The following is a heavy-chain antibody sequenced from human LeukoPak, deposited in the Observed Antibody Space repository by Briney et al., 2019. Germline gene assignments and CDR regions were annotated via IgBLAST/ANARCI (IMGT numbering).Heavy chain of an antibody. CDR2: IIPIFGIA. CDR1: GGTFSSYA. Sequence: SVKVSCKASGGTFSSYAISWVRQAPGQGLEWMGRIIPIFGIANYAQKFQGRVTITADKSTSTAYTELSSLRSEDTAVYYCAREGLSVDTAMVVFDYWGQGTLVTVSS. D-gene: IGHD5-18*01. CDR3: AREGLSVDTAMVVFDY. V-gene: IGHV1-69*04. J-gene: IGHJ4*02.